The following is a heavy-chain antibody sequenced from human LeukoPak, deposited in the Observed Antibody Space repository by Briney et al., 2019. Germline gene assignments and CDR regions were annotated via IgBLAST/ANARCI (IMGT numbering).Heavy chain of an antibody. J-gene: IGHJ3*02. CDR3: ARYGSHAFDI. D-gene: IGHD3-10*01. CDR2: ISYDGSNK. Sequence: GGSLRLSCAASGFTFSSYAMHWVRQAPGKGLEWVAVISYDGSNKYYADSVKSRFTISRDNSKNTLYLQMNSLRAEDTAVYYCARYGSHAFDIWGQGTMVTVSS. CDR1: GFTFSSYA. V-gene: IGHV3-30-3*01.